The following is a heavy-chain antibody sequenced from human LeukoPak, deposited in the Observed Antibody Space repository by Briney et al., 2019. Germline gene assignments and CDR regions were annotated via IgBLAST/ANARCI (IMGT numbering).Heavy chain of an antibody. Sequence: GGSLRLSCAASGFTFSIYDLHWVCQAPGKGLEWVAVISYDGSNKYCADSVKGRFTISRDNSKNTQYLQMNSLRAEDTAVYYCARGKGFGEFNDAFNIWGQGTMVTVSS. V-gene: IGHV3-30*03. CDR2: ISYDGSNK. J-gene: IGHJ3*02. D-gene: IGHD3-10*01. CDR1: GFTFSIYD. CDR3: ARGKGFGEFNDAFNI.